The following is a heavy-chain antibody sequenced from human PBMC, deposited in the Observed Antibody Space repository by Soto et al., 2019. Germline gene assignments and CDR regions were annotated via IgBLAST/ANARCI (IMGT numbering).Heavy chain of an antibody. V-gene: IGHV3-48*01. J-gene: IGHJ4*02. CDR1: GFTFSTYS. D-gene: IGHD3-22*01. CDR2: ISSSSSTI. CDR3: TTDPVTMIVVVPSSG. Sequence: GGSLRLSCAASGFTFSTYSMNWVRQAPGKGLEWVSYISSSSSTIFYTDYAAPVKGRFTISRDDSKNTLYLQMNSLKTEDTAVYYCTTDPVTMIVVVPSSGWGQGTLVTVSS.